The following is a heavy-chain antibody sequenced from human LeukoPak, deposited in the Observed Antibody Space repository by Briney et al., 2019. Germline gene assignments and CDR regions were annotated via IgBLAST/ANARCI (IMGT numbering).Heavy chain of an antibody. V-gene: IGHV4-61*01. CDR1: GGSVSSGSYY. D-gene: IGHD3-10*01. J-gene: IGHJ4*02. CDR3: ARDVVTMVRGVIIAAFDY. CDR2: IYYSGST. Sequence: KPSETLSLTCTVSGGSVSSGSYYWSWIRQPPGKGLEWIGYIYYSGSTNYNPSLKSRVTISVDTSKNQFSLTLSFVTAADTAVYYCARDVVTMVRGVIIAAFDYWGQGTLVTVSS.